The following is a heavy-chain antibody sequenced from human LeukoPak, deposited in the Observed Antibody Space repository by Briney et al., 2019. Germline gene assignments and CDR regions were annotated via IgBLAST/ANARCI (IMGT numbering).Heavy chain of an antibody. J-gene: IGHJ4*02. V-gene: IGHV3-23*01. D-gene: IGHD3-22*01. Sequence: PGGSLRLSCAASGFTVSSNYMSWVRQAPGKGREWVSAISGSGGSTYYEDSVKGRFTISRDNSKNTLYLQMNSLRAEDTAVYYCAKTQSTTMIVVVYYFDYWGQGTLVTVSS. CDR3: AKTQSTTMIVVVYYFDY. CDR1: GFTVSSNY. CDR2: ISGSGGST.